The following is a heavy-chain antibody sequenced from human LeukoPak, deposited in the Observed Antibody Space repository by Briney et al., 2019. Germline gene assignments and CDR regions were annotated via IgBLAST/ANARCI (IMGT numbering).Heavy chain of an antibody. J-gene: IGHJ4*02. CDR2: INDIGGTT. CDR3: AKDNQYSAD. Sequence: GGSLRLSCAASGFTFDGYGMSWVRQAPGKGLEWVSVINDIGGTTYYADSVKGRFTISRDNSKNTLYLQMNSLRAEDSAVYYCAKDNQYSADWGQGTLVTVSS. CDR1: GFTFDGYG. D-gene: IGHD2-21*01. V-gene: IGHV3-23*01.